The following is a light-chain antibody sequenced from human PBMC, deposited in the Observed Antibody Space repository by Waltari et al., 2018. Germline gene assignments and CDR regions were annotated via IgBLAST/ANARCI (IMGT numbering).Light chain of an antibody. Sequence: QSVLTQPPSASGTPGQRVTISCSGSISNLGTNSVYCYQQFPGTAPKLLIQRNNQRPSGVPYRFSGSKSGTSASLAISGLRSEDEADYYCASWDDSLSVGVFGGGTKLTVL. J-gene: IGLJ3*02. CDR3: ASWDDSLSVGV. CDR1: ISNLGTNS. V-gene: IGLV1-47*01. CDR2: RNN.